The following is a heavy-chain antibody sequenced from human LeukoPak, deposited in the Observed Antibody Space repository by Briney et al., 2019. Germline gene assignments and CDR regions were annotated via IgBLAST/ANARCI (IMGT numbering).Heavy chain of an antibody. V-gene: IGHV6-1*01. J-gene: IGHJ3*02. CDR1: GDSVSSNNAA. CDR2: TYYRSKWYS. Sequence: SQTLSLTCAISGDSVSSNNAAWNWIRQSPLRGLEWLGRTYYRSKWYSDYAISVKSRITINADTSKNQFSPQLNSVTPEDTAVYYCATYAFDIWGQGTMVTVSS. CDR3: ATYAFDI.